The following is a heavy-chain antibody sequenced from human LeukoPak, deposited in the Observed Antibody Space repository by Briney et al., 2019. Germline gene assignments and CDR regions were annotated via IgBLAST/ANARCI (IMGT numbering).Heavy chain of an antibody. D-gene: IGHD6-13*01. CDR3: ARRRIAAAGTNWFDP. CDR1: GGSFSGYY. J-gene: IGHJ5*01. CDR2: INHSGST. Sequence: SETLSLTCAVYGGSFSGYYWSWLRQPPGKGLEWIGEINHSGSTNYNPSLKSRVTISVDTSKNQFSLKLSSVTAADTAVYYCARRRIAAAGTNWFDPWGQGTLVTVSS. V-gene: IGHV4-34*01.